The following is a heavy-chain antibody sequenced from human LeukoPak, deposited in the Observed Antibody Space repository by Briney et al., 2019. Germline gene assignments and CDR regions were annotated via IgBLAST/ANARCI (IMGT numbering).Heavy chain of an antibody. V-gene: IGHV4-38-2*01. CDR1: GYSISSGYY. J-gene: IGHJ5*02. Sequence: SETLSLTCAVSGYSISSGYYWGWTRQPPGKGLEWIGSIYHSGSTYYNPSLKSRVTISVDTSKNQFSLKLSSVTAADTAVYYCARHVFRNWFDPWGQGALVTVSS. CDR3: ARHVFRNWFDP. D-gene: IGHD2-21*01. CDR2: IYHSGST.